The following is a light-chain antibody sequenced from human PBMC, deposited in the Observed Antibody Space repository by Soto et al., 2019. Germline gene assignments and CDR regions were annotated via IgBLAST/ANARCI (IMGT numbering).Light chain of an antibody. CDR1: QGISSY. J-gene: IGKJ2*01. CDR3: QQYYSYPYT. V-gene: IGKV1-8*01. CDR2: AAS. Sequence: AIRMTQSPSSFSASTGDRVTITCRSSQGISSYLAWYQQKPVKAPKLLIYAASTLQSGVPSRFSGSGSGTDFTLTISCLQSEDFATYYCQQYYSYPYTFGQGTKLEIK.